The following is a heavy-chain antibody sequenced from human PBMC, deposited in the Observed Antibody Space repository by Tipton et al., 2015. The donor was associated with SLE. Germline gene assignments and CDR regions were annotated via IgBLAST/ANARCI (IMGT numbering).Heavy chain of an antibody. CDR2: IYHSGST. Sequence: TLSLTCTVSGGSISGYYWSWVRQPPGKGLEWIGEIYHSGSTNYNPSLKSRVTISVDKSKNQFSLKLSSVTAADTAVYYCASRTTVFWFDPWGQGTLVTVSS. D-gene: IGHD4-17*01. J-gene: IGHJ5*02. V-gene: IGHV4-59*12. CDR1: GGSISGYY. CDR3: ASRTTVFWFDP.